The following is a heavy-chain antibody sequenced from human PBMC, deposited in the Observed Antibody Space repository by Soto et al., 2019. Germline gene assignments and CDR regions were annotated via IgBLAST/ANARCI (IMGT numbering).Heavy chain of an antibody. Sequence: QVQMQESGPGLVKPSGTLSLTCAVSGDSISSSVWWTWVRQPPGKGLEWIGEVFHTGNTNYNPSLKSRVTMSVDKSTNEFSLKVTSVTAADTAIYYCARKAWVGFDYWGQGALVTVSS. V-gene: IGHV4-4*02. J-gene: IGHJ4*02. CDR2: VFHTGNT. CDR3: ARKAWVGFDY. CDR1: GDSISSSVW. D-gene: IGHD7-27*01.